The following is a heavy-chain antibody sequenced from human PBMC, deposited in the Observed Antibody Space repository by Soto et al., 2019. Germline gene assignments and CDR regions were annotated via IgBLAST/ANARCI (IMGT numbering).Heavy chain of an antibody. CDR1: GFTFTSSA. D-gene: IGHD2-2*01. J-gene: IGHJ4*02. CDR2: IVVGSGNT. Sequence: QMQLVQSGPEVKKPGTSVKVSCKASGFTFTSSAVQWVRQARGQRLEWIGWIVVGSGNTNYAQKFQERVTITRDMSTSTAYMELSSLSSEDTAVYYCAAAVYCSSTSCYAGADYWGQGTLVTVSS. V-gene: IGHV1-58*01. CDR3: AAAVYCSSTSCYAGADY.